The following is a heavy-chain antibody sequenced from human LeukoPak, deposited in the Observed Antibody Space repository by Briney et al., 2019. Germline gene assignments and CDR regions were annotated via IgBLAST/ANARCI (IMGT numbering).Heavy chain of an antibody. Sequence: PSETLSLTCAVSGYSISSGYYWGWFPQPPGKGLEWIGCMYHSGSTYYNPSLKSRVTISVDTSKNQFSLKLSSVTAADTAVYYCARQGGSSSPYYYYYMDVWGKGTTVTVSS. CDR1: GYSISSGYY. D-gene: IGHD6-13*01. CDR2: MYHSGST. V-gene: IGHV4-38-2*01. J-gene: IGHJ6*03. CDR3: ARQGGSSSPYYYYYMDV.